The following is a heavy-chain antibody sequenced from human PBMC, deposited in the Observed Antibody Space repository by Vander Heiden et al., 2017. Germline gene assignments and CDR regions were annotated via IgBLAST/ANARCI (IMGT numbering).Heavy chain of an antibody. J-gene: IGHJ4*02. CDR1: GYTFSSYA. Sequence: QVQLVQSGAEVKKPGASVKVSCKASGYTFSSYAIHWVRQAPGQRLEWMGWINAGNGNTKYSQKFQGRVTITRDTSASTAYMELSSLRSEDTAVYYCARKYNWNDLFDYWGQGTLVTGSS. V-gene: IGHV1-3*01. D-gene: IGHD1-1*01. CDR2: INAGNGNT. CDR3: ARKYNWNDLFDY.